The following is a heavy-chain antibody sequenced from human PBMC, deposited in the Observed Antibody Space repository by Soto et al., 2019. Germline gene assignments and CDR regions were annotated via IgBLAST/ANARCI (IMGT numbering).Heavy chain of an antibody. V-gene: IGHV4-4*07. J-gene: IGHJ5*02. CDR2: IYPSGSA. CDR3: ARDRTAAGPSNWFDP. CDR1: GGSISTYY. Sequence: PSETLSFTCTVSGGSISTYYWSWIRQSAGKGLEWIGRIYPSGSANYNPSLKGRVTMSLDTSKNQFSLKVSSVTAADTAVYYCARDRTAAGPSNWFDPWGQGTLVTVSS. D-gene: IGHD6-13*01.